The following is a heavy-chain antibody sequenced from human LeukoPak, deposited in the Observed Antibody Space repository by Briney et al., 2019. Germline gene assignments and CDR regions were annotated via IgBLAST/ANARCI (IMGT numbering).Heavy chain of an antibody. CDR1: GGTFSSYA. Sequence: ASVKVSCKASGGTFSSYAISWVRQAPGQGLEWMGRIIPILGIANYAQKFQGRVTITADKSTSTAYMELSSLRSEDTAVYYCAREWYYYDSSGHTQNRPDYYYYGMDVWGQGTTVTVSS. CDR2: IIPILGIA. J-gene: IGHJ6*02. V-gene: IGHV1-69*04. D-gene: IGHD3-22*01. CDR3: AREWYYYDSSGHTQNRPDYYYYGMDV.